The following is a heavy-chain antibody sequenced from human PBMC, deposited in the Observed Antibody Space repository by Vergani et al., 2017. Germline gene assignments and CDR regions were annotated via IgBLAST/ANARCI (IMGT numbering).Heavy chain of an antibody. J-gene: IGHJ6*02. Sequence: EVQLLESGGGLVQPGGSLRLSCAASGFTFSSYAMSWVRQAPGKGLEWVSAISGSGGSTYYADSVKGRFTISRDNAKNSLYLQMNSLRAEDTAVYYWARDQECSGGSCYSGFYYYGMDVGGQGTTVTVSS. V-gene: IGHV3-23*01. D-gene: IGHD2-15*01. CDR3: ARDQECSGGSCYSGFYYYGMDV. CDR1: GFTFSSYA. CDR2: ISGSGGST.